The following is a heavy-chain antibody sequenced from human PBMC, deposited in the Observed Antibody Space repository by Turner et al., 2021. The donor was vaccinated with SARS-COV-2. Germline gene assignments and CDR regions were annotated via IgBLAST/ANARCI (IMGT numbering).Heavy chain of an antibody. D-gene: IGHD1-26*01. CDR2: IIPILGIA. CDR1: GGTFSSYS. Sequence: QVQLLQSGAEVKKPGSSVKVSCKASGGTFSSYSITWVRQAPGQGLEWMGGIIPILGIANYAQKFQGRVTITADKSTSTAYMELSSLRSEDTAVYYCATSSPFEGATRWFDPWGQGTLVTVSS. J-gene: IGHJ5*02. CDR3: ATSSPFEGATRWFDP. V-gene: IGHV1-69*10.